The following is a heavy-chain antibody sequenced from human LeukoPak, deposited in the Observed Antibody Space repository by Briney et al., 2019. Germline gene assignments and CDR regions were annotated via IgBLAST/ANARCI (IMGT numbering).Heavy chain of an antibody. J-gene: IGHJ4*02. D-gene: IGHD1/OR15-1a*01. CDR2: ICYGGTT. CDR3: ARMIYGDGWNSYYFDY. CDR1: GDSISSYNHY. Sequence: PSETLSLTCTVSGDSISSYNHYWGWVRQPPGTGLEWLGSICYGGTTHDNPSLKSRVTVSADTSKNQFSLRVTSATAADTAVYYCARMIYGDGWNSYYFDYWGQGALVTVSS. V-gene: IGHV4-39*01.